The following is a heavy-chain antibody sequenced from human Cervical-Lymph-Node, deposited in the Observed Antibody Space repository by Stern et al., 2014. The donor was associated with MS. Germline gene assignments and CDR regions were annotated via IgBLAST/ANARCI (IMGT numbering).Heavy chain of an antibody. V-gene: IGHV1-69*01. CDR3: AKGRGSYWFFDL. CDR2: IIPIFGAP. J-gene: IGHJ2*01. CDR1: GGSFNNHA. Sequence: QVQLVQSGGEAKKHGSSVKVSCMASGGSFNNHAVSWVRKDPGEGLEWMGGIIPIFGAPDYAQKFQGRVTITADESTSTVYMEFSSLRSEDTAMYYCAKGRGSYWFFDLWGRGTLVIVSS. D-gene: IGHD1-26*01.